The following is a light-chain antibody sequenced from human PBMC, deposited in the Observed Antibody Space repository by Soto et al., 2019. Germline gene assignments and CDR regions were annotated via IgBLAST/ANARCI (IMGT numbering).Light chain of an antibody. V-gene: IGKV3-20*01. CDR3: QQYGYPQLT. CDR1: QSISSNY. J-gene: IGKJ4*01. CDR2: GAS. Sequence: EIVLTQSPGTLSLSPGETVTLSCRASQSISSNYVAWFQHKPGQAPRLLIYGASSRAPGIPVRFSGSGSGTDFILTINRLEPEDSAVFYCQQYGYPQLTFGGGTKVEIK.